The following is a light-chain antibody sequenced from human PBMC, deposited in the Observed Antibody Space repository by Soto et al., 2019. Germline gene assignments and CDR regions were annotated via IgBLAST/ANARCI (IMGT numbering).Light chain of an antibody. Sequence: QSALTQPASVSGSPGQSITISCTGTSSDVGTYNLVSWYQQHPGKAPKLIIFEGSRRPSGVSNRFSGSKSGNTASLTISGLQAEDEADYYCSSYAGGSTGVFGGGTQLTVL. V-gene: IGLV2-23*01. CDR2: EGS. CDR3: SSYAGGSTGV. J-gene: IGLJ3*02. CDR1: SSDVGTYNL.